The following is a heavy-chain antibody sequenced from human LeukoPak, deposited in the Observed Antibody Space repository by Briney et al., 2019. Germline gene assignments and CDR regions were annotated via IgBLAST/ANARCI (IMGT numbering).Heavy chain of an antibody. D-gene: IGHD3-3*01. CDR3: ARDAFGVDKSPF. J-gene: IGHJ4*02. Sequence: PGGSLRLSCAASGFTFSSYWMHWVRQAPGKGLVWVSRISTDGSGTSYADSVKGRFTISRDNAKNTLYLQMNSLRAEGTAVYYCARDAFGVDKSPFWGQGTLVTVSS. V-gene: IGHV3-74*01. CDR1: GFTFSSYW. CDR2: ISTDGSGT.